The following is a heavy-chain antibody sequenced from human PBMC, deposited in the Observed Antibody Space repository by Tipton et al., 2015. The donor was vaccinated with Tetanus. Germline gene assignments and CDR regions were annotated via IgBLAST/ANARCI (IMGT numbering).Heavy chain of an antibody. J-gene: IGHJ6*02. V-gene: IGHV1-2*02. D-gene: IGHD3-22*01. CDR2: IDPNSGGT. CDR1: GYTFTGYY. Sequence: QVQLVQSGAEVKKPGASMKVSCKASGYTFTGYYMYWVRQAPGQGLEWMGWIDPNSGGTVYAQKFQGRGTMTRDTSISTAYMELRSLRSDDTAVYYCARDRGDYIYYGMDVGGPGTTVTVS. CDR3: ARDRGDYIYYGMDV.